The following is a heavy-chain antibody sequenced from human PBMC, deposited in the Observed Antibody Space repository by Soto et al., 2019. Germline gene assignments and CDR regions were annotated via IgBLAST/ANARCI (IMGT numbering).Heavy chain of an antibody. V-gene: IGHV3-30*18. D-gene: IGHD2-21*01. CDR3: AKANAHIPFDS. J-gene: IGHJ4*02. CDR2: ISYDGSSQ. Sequence: QVQLVESGGGVVQPGRSLRLSCAASGFTFSSDGMHWVRQAPGKGLEWVAVISYDGSSQYYAVSVQGRFAISRDNSKNTLHLQMNSLRPEDTALYYCAKANAHIPFDSWGQGTLVTVSS. CDR1: GFTFSSDG.